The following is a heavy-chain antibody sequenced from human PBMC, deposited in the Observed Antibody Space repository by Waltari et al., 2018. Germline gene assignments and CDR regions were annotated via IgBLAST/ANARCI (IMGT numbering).Heavy chain of an antibody. CDR2: IYYSGST. CDR3: ARRRSIAARPYFDY. V-gene: IGHV4-39*07. D-gene: IGHD6-6*01. Sequence: QLQLQESGPGLVKPSETLSLTCPLSGGSISSSSYYWGWIPQPPGKGLEWIGSIYYSGSTYYNPSLKSRVTISVDTSKNQFSLKLSSVTAADTAVYYCARRRSIAARPYFDYWGQGTLVTVSS. CDR1: GGSISSSSYY. J-gene: IGHJ4*02.